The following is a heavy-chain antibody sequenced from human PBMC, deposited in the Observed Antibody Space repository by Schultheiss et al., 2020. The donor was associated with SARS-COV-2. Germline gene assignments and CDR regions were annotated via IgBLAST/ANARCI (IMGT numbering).Heavy chain of an antibody. Sequence: LRLSCSVSGGSINSGGYYWSWIRQHPGKGLEWMGYIYYSGSTYYTPSLKSLVSISLDTSKNQFSLKLSSVTAADTAVYYCARDGRKDIVVVPAAPRPYYYYYYGMDVWGQGTTVTVSS. V-gene: IGHV4-31*01. D-gene: IGHD2-2*01. CDR2: IYYSGST. CDR3: ARDGRKDIVVVPAAPRPYYYYYYGMDV. CDR1: GGSINSGGYY. J-gene: IGHJ6*02.